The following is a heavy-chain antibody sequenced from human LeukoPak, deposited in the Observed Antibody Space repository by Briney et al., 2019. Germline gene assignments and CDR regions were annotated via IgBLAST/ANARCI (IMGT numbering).Heavy chain of an antibody. CDR1: GGSISSYY. Sequence: SETLSLTCTVSGGSISSYYWSWIRQPAGKGLEWIGRIYTSGSTNYNPSLKSRVTMSVDTSKNQFSLKLSSVTAADTAVYYCAREPLGYDSSGYDAFDIWGQGTMVTVSS. V-gene: IGHV4-4*07. D-gene: IGHD3-22*01. CDR2: IYTSGST. CDR3: AREPLGYDSSGYDAFDI. J-gene: IGHJ3*02.